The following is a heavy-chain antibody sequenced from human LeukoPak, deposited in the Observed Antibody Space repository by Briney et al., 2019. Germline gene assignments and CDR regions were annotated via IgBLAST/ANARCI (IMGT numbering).Heavy chain of an antibody. CDR1: GFTFSSYE. D-gene: IGHD6-13*01. CDR3: AAKRSSWYSGFAY. CDR2: ISSSGSTI. Sequence: GGSLRLSCAASGFTFSSYEMNWVRQAPGKGLEWVSYISSSGSTIYYADSVKGRFTISRDNAKNSLYLQMNSLRAEDTAVYYCAAKRSSWYSGFAYWGQGTLVTVSS. J-gene: IGHJ4*02. V-gene: IGHV3-48*03.